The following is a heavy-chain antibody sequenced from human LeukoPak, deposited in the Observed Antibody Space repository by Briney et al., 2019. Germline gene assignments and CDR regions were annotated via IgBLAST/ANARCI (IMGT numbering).Heavy chain of an antibody. CDR1: GFTFSNYA. CDR3: ARDIGYYGSGENDAFDI. Sequence: GGSLRLSCAASGFTFSNYAMHWVRQAPGKGMEWVAVISYDGSDKYYADSVKGRFTISRDSSKNTLYLQMNSLRAEDTAVYSCARDIGYYGSGENDAFDIWGQGTMVTVSS. CDR2: ISYDGSDK. V-gene: IGHV3-30*04. J-gene: IGHJ3*02. D-gene: IGHD3-10*01.